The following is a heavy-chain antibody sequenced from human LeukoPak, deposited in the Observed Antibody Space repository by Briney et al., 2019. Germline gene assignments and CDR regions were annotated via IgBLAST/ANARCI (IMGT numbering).Heavy chain of an antibody. Sequence: SETLSLTCTVSGGSISSYYWSWIRQPAGKGLEWIGRIYTSGSTNYNPSLNSRDTMSVDTSKNQFSLKLSSVTAADTAVYYCARGYQQLVGPYYYYGMDVWGQGTTVTVSS. CDR3: ARGYQQLVGPYYYYGMDV. CDR2: IYTSGST. V-gene: IGHV4-4*07. J-gene: IGHJ6*02. CDR1: GGSISSYY. D-gene: IGHD6-13*01.